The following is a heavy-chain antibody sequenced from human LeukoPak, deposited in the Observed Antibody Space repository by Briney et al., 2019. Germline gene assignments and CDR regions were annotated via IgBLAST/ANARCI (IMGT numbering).Heavy chain of an antibody. CDR2: IYTSGST. CDR1: GDFSSSFY. Sequence: PSETLSLTCTVSGDFSSSFYWSWLRQSPGEGLEWIGYIYTSGSTNYNPSLKSRVTISLDTSKNQFSLNLRSVTAADTAVYFCARQTHYDFWSGFHYHLDVWGKGTSVTVS. V-gene: IGHV4-4*09. CDR3: ARQTHYDFWSGFHYHLDV. J-gene: IGHJ6*03. D-gene: IGHD3-3*01.